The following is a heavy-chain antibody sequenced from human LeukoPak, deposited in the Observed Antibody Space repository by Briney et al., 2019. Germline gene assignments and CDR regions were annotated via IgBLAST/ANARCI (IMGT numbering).Heavy chain of an antibody. CDR2: ISGSGGSI. CDR3: AKTRGGVVATTSDY. J-gene: IGHJ4*02. Sequence: GGSLRLSCAASGFIFSSYAMSWVRQAPGKGLEWVSVISGSGGSIYYADSVKGRFTISRDNSKNTLYLQMNSLRVEDTAVYYCAKTRGGVVATTSDYWGQGTLVTVSS. D-gene: IGHD3-22*01. CDR1: GFIFSSYA. V-gene: IGHV3-23*01.